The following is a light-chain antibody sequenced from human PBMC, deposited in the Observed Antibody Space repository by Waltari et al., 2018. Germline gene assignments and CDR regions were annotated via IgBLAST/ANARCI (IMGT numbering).Light chain of an antibody. J-gene: IGLJ3*02. CDR2: EVT. CDR1: SSDVGAYNY. V-gene: IGLV2-8*01. CDR3: GTWDDSLGAWV. Sequence: QSALTQPPSASGSPGQSVTISCTGPSSDVGAYNYVSWYQPHPGKAPKLMIYEVTKRPCGVPDRVSGSKSGNTASLAIRWLRSEDEADYYCGTWDDSLGAWVFGGGTRVTVL.